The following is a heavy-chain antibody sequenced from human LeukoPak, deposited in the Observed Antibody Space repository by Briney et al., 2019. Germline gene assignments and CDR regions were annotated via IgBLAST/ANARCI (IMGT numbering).Heavy chain of an antibody. D-gene: IGHD3-9*01. CDR3: TTDVRYYDILTGYYNWFDP. CDR2: IKIKTDGGTT. J-gene: IGHJ5*02. CDR1: GFTFSHAW. Sequence: GGSLRLSCAASGFTFSHAWMSWVRQAPGKGLEWVGRIKIKTDGGTTDYAPPVKGRFTISRDDSKNTLYLQMNSLKSEDTAVYYCTTDVRYYDILTGYYNWFDPWGQGTLVTVSS. V-gene: IGHV3-15*01.